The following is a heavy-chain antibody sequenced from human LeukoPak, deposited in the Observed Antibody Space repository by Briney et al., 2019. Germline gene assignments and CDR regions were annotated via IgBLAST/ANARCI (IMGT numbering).Heavy chain of an antibody. CDR3: ARAVGSASSSPDEDLIDGEPKYYFDY. J-gene: IGHJ4*02. CDR1: GGSISSGGYY. Sequence: SQTLSLTCTVSGGSISSGGYYWSWIRQHPGKGLEWIGYIYYSGSTYYNPSLKSRVTISVDTSKNQFSLKLSSETAADTAVYYCARAVGSASSSPDEDLIDGEPKYYFDYWGQGTLVTVSS. D-gene: IGHD6-6*01. V-gene: IGHV4-31*03. CDR2: IYYSGST.